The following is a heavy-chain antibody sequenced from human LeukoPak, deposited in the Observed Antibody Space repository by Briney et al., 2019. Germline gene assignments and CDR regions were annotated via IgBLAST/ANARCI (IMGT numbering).Heavy chain of an antibody. J-gene: IGHJ1*01. D-gene: IGHD2/OR15-2a*01. Sequence: SETLSLTCTVSGASISTYYWSWIRQSPGRGLEWIGYLYYCGSTTYSPSLKSRVTMSVDTSKSQFSLKLNSVTAADTAIYYCARVRGTFETDWGQGTLVTVSS. V-gene: IGHV4-59*01. CDR2: LYYCGST. CDR1: GASISTYY. CDR3: ARVRGTFETD.